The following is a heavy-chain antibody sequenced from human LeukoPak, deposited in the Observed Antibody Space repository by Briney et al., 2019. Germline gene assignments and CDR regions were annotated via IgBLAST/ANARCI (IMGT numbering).Heavy chain of an antibody. Sequence: QPGGSLRLSCAASGFTFSSYAMSWVRQAPGKGLEWVSLISGSGGTTYYADSVKGRYTISRDNSKNTLYLQMNSLRGDDTAVYYCAKVSEQLLVSYSDYWGQGTLVTVSS. D-gene: IGHD6-19*01. CDR3: AKVSEQLLVSYSDY. V-gene: IGHV3-23*01. CDR1: GFTFSSYA. J-gene: IGHJ4*02. CDR2: ISGSGGTT.